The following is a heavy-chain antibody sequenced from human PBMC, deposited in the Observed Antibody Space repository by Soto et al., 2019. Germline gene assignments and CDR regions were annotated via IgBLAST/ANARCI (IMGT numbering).Heavy chain of an antibody. CDR3: ARGNWNDVPGAHYYYYGMDV. V-gene: IGHV1-69*12. CDR1: GGTFSSYA. D-gene: IGHD1-1*01. Sequence: QVQLVQSGAEVKKPGSSVKVSCKASGGTFSSYAISWVRQAPGQGLEWMGGIIPIFGTANYAQKFQGRVTITADESTSTAYMELSSLRSDDTAVYYCARGNWNDVPGAHYYYYGMDVWGQGTTVTVSS. CDR2: IIPIFGTA. J-gene: IGHJ6*02.